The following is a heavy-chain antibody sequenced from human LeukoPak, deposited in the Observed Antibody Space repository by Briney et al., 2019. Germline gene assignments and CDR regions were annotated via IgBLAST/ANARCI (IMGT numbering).Heavy chain of an antibody. Sequence: GASVKVSCKASGYTFTGYYMHWVRQAPGQGLEWMGWINPNSGGTNYAQKFQGRVTMTRDTSISTAYMELSRLRSDDTAVYYCARGYYGSGSYRADAFDIWGQGTMVTVSS. CDR1: GYTFTGYY. CDR3: ARGYYGSGSYRADAFDI. V-gene: IGHV1-2*02. CDR2: INPNSGGT. D-gene: IGHD3-10*01. J-gene: IGHJ3*02.